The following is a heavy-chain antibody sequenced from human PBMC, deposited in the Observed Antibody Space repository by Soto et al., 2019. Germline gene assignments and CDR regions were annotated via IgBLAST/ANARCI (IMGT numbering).Heavy chain of an antibody. CDR1: GFTFSSYA. Sequence: QVQLVESGGGVVQPGRSLRLSCAASGFTFSSYAMHWVRQAPGKGLEWVAVISYDGSNKYYADSVKGRFTISRDNSKNTLYLQMNSLRAEDTAVYYCARFPRMATIRGAFDIWGQGTMVTVSS. CDR3: ARFPRMATIRGAFDI. CDR2: ISYDGSNK. D-gene: IGHD5-12*01. J-gene: IGHJ3*02. V-gene: IGHV3-30-3*01.